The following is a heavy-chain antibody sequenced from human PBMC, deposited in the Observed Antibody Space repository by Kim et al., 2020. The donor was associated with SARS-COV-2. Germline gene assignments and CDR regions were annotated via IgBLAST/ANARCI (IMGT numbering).Heavy chain of an antibody. CDR1: GFTFSSYG. J-gene: IGHJ4*02. V-gene: IGHV3-33*05. CDR2: ISYDGSNK. Sequence: GGSLRLSCAASGFTFSSYGMHWVRQAPGKGLEWVSVISYDGSNKYYADSVKGRFTISRDNSKNTLYLQMNSLRAEDTAVYYCARASLYYGSGSYYKPDYWGQGTLVTVSS. D-gene: IGHD3-10*01. CDR3: ARASLYYGSGSYYKPDY.